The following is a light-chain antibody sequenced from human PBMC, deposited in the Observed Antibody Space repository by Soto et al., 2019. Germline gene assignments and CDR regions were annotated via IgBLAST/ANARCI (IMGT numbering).Light chain of an antibody. J-gene: IGKJ1*01. Sequence: ASPPTQSPSSLSASVGDRDTIPCRASTGIRTDLSWYQQKTGKVPKVLIYAATSLHSGGPSRFSGSGSGTDFTLTISSLQPEDFATYYCLQDYNYPWTFGHGTKVDIK. V-gene: IGKV1-6*01. CDR3: LQDYNYPWT. CDR1: TGIRTD. CDR2: AAT.